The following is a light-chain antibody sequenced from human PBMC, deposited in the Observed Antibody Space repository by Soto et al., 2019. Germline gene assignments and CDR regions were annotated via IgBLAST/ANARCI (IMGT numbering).Light chain of an antibody. CDR3: QQRSNWPPIT. J-gene: IGKJ5*01. CDR1: QSVSRY. CDR2: DAS. V-gene: IGKV3-11*01. Sequence: EIVLTQSPATLSLSPGERATLSCRASQSVSRYLAWYQQKPGQAPRLLINDASNTATGIPARFSGSGSGTDFTLTISSLEPEDFAVYYCQQRSNWPPITFGQGTRLEIK.